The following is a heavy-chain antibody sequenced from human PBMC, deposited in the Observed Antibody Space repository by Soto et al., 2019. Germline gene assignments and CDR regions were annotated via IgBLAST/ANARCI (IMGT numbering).Heavy chain of an antibody. CDR3: AGVYCYGMDV. CDR1: GFTFSSYW. CDR2: INSDGSST. Sequence: EVQLVESGGGLVQPGGSLRLSCAASGFTFSSYWMHWVRQAPGKGLVWVSRINSDGSSTSYADSVKGRFTISRDNAKNTLSLQMDGLLAAGTGVYFCAGVYCYGMDVWGQGTAVTVSS. V-gene: IGHV3-74*01. J-gene: IGHJ6*02.